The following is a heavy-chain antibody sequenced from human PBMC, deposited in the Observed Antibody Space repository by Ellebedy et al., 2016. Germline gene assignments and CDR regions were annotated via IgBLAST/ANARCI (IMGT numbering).Heavy chain of an antibody. CDR3: ATRHYGGFDF. CDR2: IDSGGSS. Sequence: GGSLRLSXVASGFTVTNDYMTWVRQAPGKGLEWVSVIDSGGSSYYADSVKGRFTISRDSPKNTLYLQMNSLRAEDTAVYYCATRHYGGFDFWGRGTMVTVSS. V-gene: IGHV3-53*01. CDR1: GFTVTNDY. D-gene: IGHD4-23*01. J-gene: IGHJ3*01.